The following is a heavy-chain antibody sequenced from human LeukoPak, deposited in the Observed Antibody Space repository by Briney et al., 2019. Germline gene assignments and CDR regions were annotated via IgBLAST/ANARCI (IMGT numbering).Heavy chain of an antibody. J-gene: IGHJ4*02. Sequence: PSETLSLTCAVYGGSFSAYYWSWIRQPPGKGLEWIGEINHSGSTNYNPSLKSRVTISADTSKNQFSLKLSSVTAADTAVYYCARPNSLVGPLGYWGQGTLVTVSS. CDR3: ARPNSLVGPLGY. CDR1: GGSFSAYY. D-gene: IGHD2-8*02. CDR2: INHSGST. V-gene: IGHV4-34*01.